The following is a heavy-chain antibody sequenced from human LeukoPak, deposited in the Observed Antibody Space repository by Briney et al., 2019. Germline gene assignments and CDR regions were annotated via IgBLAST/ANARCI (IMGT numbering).Heavy chain of an antibody. Sequence: PGGSLRLSCAASGFTLNRYAMGWVRQAPGKGLEWVSSVSGSGGSTYYADSVKGRLTISRDNSKNMMYVQMNSPRAEDTAVYYCARADSSSWSADYYYYGMDVWGQGTTVTVSS. J-gene: IGHJ6*02. D-gene: IGHD6-13*01. CDR3: ARADSSSWSADYYYYGMDV. CDR2: VSGSGGST. CDR1: GFTLNRYA. V-gene: IGHV3-23*01.